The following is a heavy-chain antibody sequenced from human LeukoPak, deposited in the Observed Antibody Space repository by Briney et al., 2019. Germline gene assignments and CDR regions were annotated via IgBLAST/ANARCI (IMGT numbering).Heavy chain of an antibody. V-gene: IGHV4-59*12. D-gene: IGHD6-13*01. CDR1: GGSISSYY. CDR3: ARGAQPAAGTYYFDY. Sequence: SETLSLTCTVSGGSISSYYWSWIRQPPGKGLEWIGYICYSGSTNYNPSLKSRVTMSVDTSKNQFSLKLNSVAAADTAVYYCARGAQPAAGTYYFDYWGQGTLVTVSS. J-gene: IGHJ4*02. CDR2: ICYSGST.